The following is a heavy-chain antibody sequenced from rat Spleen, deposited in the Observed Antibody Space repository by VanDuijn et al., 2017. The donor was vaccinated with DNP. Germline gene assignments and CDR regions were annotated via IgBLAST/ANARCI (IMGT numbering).Heavy chain of an antibody. CDR1: GFTFSDYN. CDR2: ITTGGSNT. V-gene: IGHV5S13*01. J-gene: IGHJ1*01. Sequence: EVQLVESGGGLVQPGRSLKLSCAASGFTFSDYNLAWVRQAPKKGLEWFASITTGGSNTYYRDSVQGRFTVSRDNARPTQYLQMDSLRSEDTATYYCVREDYYSGDWYFDFWGPGTMVTVSS. CDR3: VREDYYSGDWYFDF. D-gene: IGHD1-1*01.